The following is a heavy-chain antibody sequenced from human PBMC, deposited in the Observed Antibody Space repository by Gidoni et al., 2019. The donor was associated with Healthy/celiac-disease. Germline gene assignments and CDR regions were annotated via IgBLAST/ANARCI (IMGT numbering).Heavy chain of an antibody. V-gene: IGHV1-2*04. CDR2: INPNSGGT. CDR1: GYTFTGYY. Sequence: QVQLVQSGAEVKKPGASVKVSCKASGYTFTGYYMHWVRQAPGQGLEWMGWINPNSGGTNYAQKFQGWVTMTRDTSISTAYMELSRLRSDDTAVYYCARDGEGSSSSKAYYYGMDVWGQGTTVTVSS. D-gene: IGHD6-6*01. CDR3: ARDGEGSSSSKAYYYGMDV. J-gene: IGHJ6*02.